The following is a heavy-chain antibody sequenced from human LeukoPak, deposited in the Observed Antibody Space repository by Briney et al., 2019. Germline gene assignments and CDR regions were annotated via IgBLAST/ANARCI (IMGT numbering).Heavy chain of an antibody. V-gene: IGHV4-39*02. Sequence: PSETLSLTCTVSGGSISSSSYYWGWIRQPPGKGLEWIGSIYYSGSTYYNPSLKSRVTISVDTSKNQFSLKLSSVTAADTAVYYCAKETYGVSHFDYWGQGTLVTVSS. CDR3: AKETYGVSHFDY. D-gene: IGHD4-17*01. J-gene: IGHJ4*02. CDR2: IYYSGST. CDR1: GGSISSSSYY.